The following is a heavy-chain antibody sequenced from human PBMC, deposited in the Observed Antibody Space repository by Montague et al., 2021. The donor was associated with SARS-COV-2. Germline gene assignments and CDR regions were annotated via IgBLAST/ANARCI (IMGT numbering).Heavy chain of an antibody. Sequence: SETLSITCTVSGGSISSSSYYWGWIRQPPGKGLEWIGSIYYSGSTYYNPSLKSRVTISVDTSKNQFSLKLSSVAAADTAVYYCASELGYCSSTSCYSVYGMDVWGQGTPVTVSS. CDR1: GGSISSSSYY. D-gene: IGHD2-2*01. J-gene: IGHJ6*02. CDR3: ASELGYCSSTSCYSVYGMDV. V-gene: IGHV4-39*01. CDR2: IYYSGST.